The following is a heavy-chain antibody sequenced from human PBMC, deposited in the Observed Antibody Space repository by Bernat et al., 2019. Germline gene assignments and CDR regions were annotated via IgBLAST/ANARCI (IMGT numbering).Heavy chain of an antibody. CDR3: AKVARPNCSGGNCPFDY. CDR1: GFTFSDYY. V-gene: IGHV3-11*06. D-gene: IGHD2-15*01. CDR2: ISSSSSYT. J-gene: IGHJ4*02. Sequence: QVQLVESGGGLVKPGGSLRLSCAASGFTFSDYYMSWIRQAPGKGLEWVSYISSSSSYTNYADSVKGRFTISRDNSKNTLYVQMNSLRADDTAVYYCAKVARPNCSGGNCPFDYWGQGTLVTVSS.